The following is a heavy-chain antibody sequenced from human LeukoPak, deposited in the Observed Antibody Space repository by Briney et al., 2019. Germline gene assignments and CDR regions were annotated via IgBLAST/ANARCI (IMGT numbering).Heavy chain of an antibody. Sequence: PGGSLRLSCAASGFTFSSYSMNWVRQAPGKGLAWVSYISSSSVTIYYADSVKGRFTISRDNAKNSLYLQMNSLRAEDTAVYYCARDPRSTVVTPSPYFDYWGQGTLVTVSS. CDR1: GFTFSSYS. CDR2: ISSSSVTI. D-gene: IGHD4-23*01. CDR3: ARDPRSTVVTPSPYFDY. J-gene: IGHJ4*02. V-gene: IGHV3-48*01.